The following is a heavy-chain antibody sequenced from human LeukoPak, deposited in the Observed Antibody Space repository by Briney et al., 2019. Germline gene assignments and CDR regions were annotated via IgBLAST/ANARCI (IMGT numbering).Heavy chain of an antibody. CDR3: ATQGDSSSDY. CDR2: ISSSGSTI. V-gene: IGHV3-11*04. J-gene: IGHJ4*02. CDR1: GFTVSSNY. D-gene: IGHD6-6*01. Sequence: GGSLRLSCAASGFTVSSNYMSWVRQAPGKGLEWVSYISSSGSTIYYADSVKGRFTISRDNAKNSLYLQMNSLRAEDTAVYYCATQGDSSSDYWGQGTLVTVSS.